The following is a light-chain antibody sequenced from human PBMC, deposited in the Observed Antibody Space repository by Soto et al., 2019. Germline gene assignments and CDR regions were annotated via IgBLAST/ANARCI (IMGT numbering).Light chain of an antibody. CDR1: QSVSSSY. J-gene: IGKJ5*01. CDR3: QQYGSSPIT. Sequence: EIVLTQSPGTLSLSPGERATLACRASQSVSSSYLAWYQQKTGQAPRILIYGESSRATGIPDRLSGSGSGTDLNLTISRLEPEDFAVYYCQQYGSSPITCGQGTRLEIK. CDR2: GES. V-gene: IGKV3-20*01.